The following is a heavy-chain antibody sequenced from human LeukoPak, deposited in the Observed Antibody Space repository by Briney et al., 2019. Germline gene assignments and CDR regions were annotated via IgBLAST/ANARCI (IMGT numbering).Heavy chain of an antibody. Sequence: GRSLRLSCAASGFTFSSYAMHWVRQAPGKGLEWLAVISSDGSLEYYADSVKGRFTISRDNSKNTLYLQMNSLRPEDTAVYYCARDPVPAAARHFDYWGQGTLVPVSS. CDR2: ISSDGSLE. CDR3: ARDPVPAAARHFDY. V-gene: IGHV3-30-3*01. CDR1: GFTFSSYA. D-gene: IGHD2-2*01. J-gene: IGHJ4*02.